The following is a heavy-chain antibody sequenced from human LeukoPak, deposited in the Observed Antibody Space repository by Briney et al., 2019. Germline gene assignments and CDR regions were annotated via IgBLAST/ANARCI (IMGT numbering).Heavy chain of an antibody. D-gene: IGHD3-22*01. J-gene: IGHJ4*02. Sequence: GGSLRLSCAASGFTFSSYSMNWVRQAPGKGLEWASSISSSSSYIYYADSVKGRFTISRDNAKNSLYLQMNSLRAEDTAVYYCARDPSIYDSSGYYGPDDYYFDYWGQGTLVTVSS. CDR2: ISSSSSYI. V-gene: IGHV3-21*01. CDR3: ARDPSIYDSSGYYGPDDYYFDY. CDR1: GFTFSSYS.